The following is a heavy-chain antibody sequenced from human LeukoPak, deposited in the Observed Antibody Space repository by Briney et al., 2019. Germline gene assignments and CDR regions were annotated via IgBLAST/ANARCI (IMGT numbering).Heavy chain of an antibody. J-gene: IGHJ6*02. Sequence: ASVKVSCKASGYTFTGYYMHWVRQAPGQGLEWMGWINPNSGGTSYAQKFQGRVTMTRDTSISTAYMELSRLRSDDTAVYYCARDQGAQLWSCYYYYGMDVWGQGATVTVSS. CDR1: GYTFTGYY. V-gene: IGHV1-2*02. CDR2: INPNSGGT. D-gene: IGHD5-18*01. CDR3: ARDQGAQLWSCYYYYGMDV.